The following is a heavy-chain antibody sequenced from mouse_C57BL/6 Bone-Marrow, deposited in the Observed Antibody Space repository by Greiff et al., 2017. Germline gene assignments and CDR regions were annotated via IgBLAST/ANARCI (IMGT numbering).Heavy chain of an antibody. CDR3: ARDGYYGEYY. Sequence: QVQLQQPGAELVKPGASVKLSCKASGYTFTSYWMHWVKQRPGQGLEWIGMIHPNSGSTNYNEKFKSKATLTVDKSSNTAYMQLSSLTSEDSAVYYCARDGYYGEYYWGQGTTLTVSS. D-gene: IGHD2-3*01. V-gene: IGHV1-64*01. CDR2: IHPNSGST. CDR1: GYTFTSYW. J-gene: IGHJ2*01.